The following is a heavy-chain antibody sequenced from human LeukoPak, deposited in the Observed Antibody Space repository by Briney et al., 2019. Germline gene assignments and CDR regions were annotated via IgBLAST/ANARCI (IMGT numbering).Heavy chain of an antibody. Sequence: GGSLRLSCAASGFTFSSYAMSWVRQAPGKGLEWVSGISGSGGSTYYADSVKGRFTISRDNSKNTLYLQMNSLRAEDTAVYYCAKDPDNWNQNWFDPWGQGTLVTVSS. CDR1: GFTFSSYA. CDR2: ISGSGGST. V-gene: IGHV3-23*01. D-gene: IGHD1-20*01. J-gene: IGHJ5*02. CDR3: AKDPDNWNQNWFDP.